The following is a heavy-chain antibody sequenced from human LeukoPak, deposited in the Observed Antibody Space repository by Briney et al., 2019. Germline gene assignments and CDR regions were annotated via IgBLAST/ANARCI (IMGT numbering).Heavy chain of an antibody. CDR3: ARDPGYYYDSSGI. J-gene: IGHJ4*02. CDR1: GFTFSSYW. V-gene: IGHV3-7*03. Sequence: GGSLRLSCAASGFTFSSYWMNWARQAPGKGLEWVASINHNGNVNYYVDSVKGRFTISRDNSKNTLYLQMNSLRAEDTAVYYCARDPGYYYDSSGIWGQGTLVTVSS. CDR2: INHNGNVN. D-gene: IGHD3-22*01.